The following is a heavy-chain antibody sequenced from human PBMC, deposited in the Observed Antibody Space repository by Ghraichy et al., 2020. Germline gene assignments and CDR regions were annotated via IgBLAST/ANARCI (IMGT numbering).Heavy chain of an antibody. CDR2: IYHSGST. J-gene: IGHJ3*02. D-gene: IGHD4-23*01. CDR1: GGSISSGGYS. V-gene: IGHV4-30-2*01. CDR3: ARDLKYGGNSAYAFDI. Sequence: SETLSLTCAVSGGSISSGGYSWSWIRQPPGKGLEWIGYIYHSGSTYYNPSLKSRVTISVDRSKNQFSLKLSSVTAADTAVYYCARDLKYGGNSAYAFDIWGQGTMVTVSS.